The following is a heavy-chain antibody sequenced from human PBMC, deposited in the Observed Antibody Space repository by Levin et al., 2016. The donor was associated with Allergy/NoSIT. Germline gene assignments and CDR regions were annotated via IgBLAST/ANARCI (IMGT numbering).Heavy chain of an antibody. J-gene: IGHJ6*02. CDR3: ARGDSDCSSTSCYVNYYYYGMDV. CDR1: EFTFSRYA. CDR2: ISSSSSYT. V-gene: IGHV3-21*05. D-gene: IGHD2-2*01. Sequence: GGSLRLSCSASEFTFSRYAMHWVRQAPGKGLEWVSYISSSSSYTNYADSVKGRFTISRDNAKNSLYLQMNSLRAEDTAVYYCARGDSDCSSTSCYVNYYYYGMDVWGQGTTVTVSS.